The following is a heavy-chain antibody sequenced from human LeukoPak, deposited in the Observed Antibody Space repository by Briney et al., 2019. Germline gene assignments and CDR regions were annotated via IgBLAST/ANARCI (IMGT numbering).Heavy chain of an antibody. J-gene: IGHJ4*02. Sequence: GGSLRLSCAASGFTFSSYGMHWVRQAPGKGLEWVAVISYDGSNKYYADSVKGRFTISRDNSKNTLYLQMNSLRAEDTSMYYCAKGGHYYYDSSGYSGAFDYWGQGTLVTVSS. D-gene: IGHD3-22*01. CDR2: ISYDGSNK. CDR3: AKGGHYYYDSSGYSGAFDY. V-gene: IGHV3-30*18. CDR1: GFTFSSYG.